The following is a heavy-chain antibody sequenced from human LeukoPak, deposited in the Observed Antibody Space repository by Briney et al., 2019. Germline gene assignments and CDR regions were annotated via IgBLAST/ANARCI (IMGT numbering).Heavy chain of an antibody. CDR2: ISGYNGDT. J-gene: IGHJ3*01. D-gene: IGHD5-18*01. CDR1: GYNFNTYA. CDR3: ARDSPRGYSYSPV. V-gene: IGHV1-18*01. Sequence: ASVKVSCKASGYNFNTYAITWVRQAPGQGLEWVGWISGYNGDTNNAQKFQDRVTMTTDTSTSTAYMELRSLRSNGTAVYYCARDSPRGYSYSPVWGQGTMVTVSS.